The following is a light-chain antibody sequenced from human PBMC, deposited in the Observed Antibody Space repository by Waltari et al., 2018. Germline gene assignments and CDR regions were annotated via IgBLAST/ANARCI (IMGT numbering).Light chain of an antibody. V-gene: IGKV3-15*01. CDR1: QSVSSS. CDR3: QQYSNWPYS. Sequence: EIVLTPSPATLSLSPGERATLSCRASQSVSSSLAWYHQKPGQAPRLLIYGASSRATGIPDRFSGSGSGTDFTLTISSLEPEDFAVYYCQQYSNWPYSFGQGTKVEIK. CDR2: GAS. J-gene: IGKJ2*03.